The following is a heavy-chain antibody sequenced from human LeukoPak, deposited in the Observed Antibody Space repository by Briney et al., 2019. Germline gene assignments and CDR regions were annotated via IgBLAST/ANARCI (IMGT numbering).Heavy chain of an antibody. Sequence: SQTLSLTCTVSGGSISSGGYYWSWIRQHPGKGLEWIGYIYYSGSTYYNPSLKSRVTISVDTSKNQFSLKLSSVTAADTAVYYCARSIVVVGSAFDIWGQGTMVTVSS. J-gene: IGHJ3*02. CDR3: ARSIVVVGSAFDI. CDR1: GGSISSGGYY. CDR2: IYYSGST. D-gene: IGHD2-15*01. V-gene: IGHV4-31*03.